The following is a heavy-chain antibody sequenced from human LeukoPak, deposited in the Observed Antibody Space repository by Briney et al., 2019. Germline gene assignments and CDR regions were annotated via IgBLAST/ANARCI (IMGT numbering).Heavy chain of an antibody. CDR2: VYYSGST. J-gene: IGHJ4*02. V-gene: IGHV4-59*01. CDR3: ASGMSGTYQLFDY. CDR1: GGSISIYY. D-gene: IGHD1-26*01. Sequence: PSETLSLTCTVSGGSISIYYWSWIRQPPGKGLEWIGYVYYSGSTNYNPSLKSRVTISVDTSKNQFSLKLSSVTADTAVYYCASGMSGTYQLFDYWGQGTLVTVSS.